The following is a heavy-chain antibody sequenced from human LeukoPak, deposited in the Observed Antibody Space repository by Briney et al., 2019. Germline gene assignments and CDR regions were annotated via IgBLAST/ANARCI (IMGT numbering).Heavy chain of an antibody. CDR1: GFTFSSYS. Sequence: KSGGSLRLPCAASGFTFSSYSMNWVRQAPGKGLEWVSSISSSSSYIYYADSVKGRFTISRDNSKNTLYLQMNSLRAEDTAVYYCAKGGIVGATGDYWGQGTLVTVSS. CDR2: ISSSSSYI. CDR3: AKGGIVGATGDY. J-gene: IGHJ4*02. V-gene: IGHV3-21*01. D-gene: IGHD1-26*01.